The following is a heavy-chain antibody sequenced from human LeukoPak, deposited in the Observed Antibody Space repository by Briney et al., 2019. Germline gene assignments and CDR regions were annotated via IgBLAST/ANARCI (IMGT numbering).Heavy chain of an antibody. V-gene: IGHV4-39*07. D-gene: IGHD6-19*01. CDR1: GGSISSSSYY. CDR2: IYYSGST. J-gene: IGHJ5*02. CDR3: ARAGIAVAGTVDNWFDP. Sequence: SETLSLTCTVSGGSISSSSYYWGWIRQPPGKGLEWIGSIYYSGSTYYNPSLKSRVTISVDTSKNQFSLKLSSVTAADTAVYYCARAGIAVAGTVDNWFDPWGQGTLVTVSS.